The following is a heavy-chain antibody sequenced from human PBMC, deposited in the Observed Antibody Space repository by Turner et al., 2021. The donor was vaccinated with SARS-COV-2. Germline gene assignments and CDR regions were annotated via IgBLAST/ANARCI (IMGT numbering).Heavy chain of an antibody. D-gene: IGHD2-21*02. V-gene: IGHV3-74*01. CDR1: GFTFIYYW. CDR3: AREVVTAIPYFDY. CDR2: INSDGSST. J-gene: IGHJ4*02. Sequence: EVQLVESGGGLVQPGGSLRLSCAASGFTFIYYWMHWVRQAPGKGVVWVSRINSDGSSTSYADSVKGRFTISRDNAKNTLYLQMNSLRAEDTAVYYCAREVVTAIPYFDYWGQGTLVTVSS.